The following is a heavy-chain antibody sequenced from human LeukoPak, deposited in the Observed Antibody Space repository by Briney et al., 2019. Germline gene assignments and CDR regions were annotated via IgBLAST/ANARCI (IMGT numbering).Heavy chain of an antibody. CDR1: GYAISNGYY. CDR3: ARHLYYYGSGSYPNYFDY. D-gene: IGHD3-10*01. V-gene: IGHV4-38-2*02. J-gene: IGHJ4*02. Sequence: PSETLSLTCTVSGYAISNGYYWGWIRPPPGKGLEWIGSIYHSGSTYYNPSLKSRVTISVDTSKNQFSLKMRSVTAADTAVYYCARHLYYYGSGSYPNYFDYWGQGTLVTDSS. CDR2: IYHSGST.